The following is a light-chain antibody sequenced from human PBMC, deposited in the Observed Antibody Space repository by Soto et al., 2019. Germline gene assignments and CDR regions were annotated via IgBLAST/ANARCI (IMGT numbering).Light chain of an antibody. J-gene: IGLJ2*01. CDR2: EVS. CDR1: SSDVGSYNR. V-gene: IGLV2-18*02. Sequence: QSALTQPPSVSGSPGQSGTISCTGTSSDVGSYNRVSWYQQPPGTAPKLMIYEVSNRPSGVPDRFSGSKSGNTACLTISGLQAEDEADYYCSSYTSSSTPIVFGGGTQLTAL. CDR3: SSYTSSSTPIV.